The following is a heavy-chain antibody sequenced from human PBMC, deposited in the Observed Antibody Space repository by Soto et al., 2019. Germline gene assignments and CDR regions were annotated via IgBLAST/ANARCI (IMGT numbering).Heavy chain of an antibody. D-gene: IGHD3-9*01. Sequence: PGESLKISCHCSGSTFSNFWIGWVRPLPGQGLEWMGIIYPGDHETRYSPSFLGKVTISAETSINTAYLQWSSLEASDSAFYFCALCRYSSPYFLHCGHAALFSVSS. J-gene: IGHJ4*01. CDR3: ALCRYSSPYFLH. V-gene: IGHV5-51*01. CDR2: IYPGDHET. CDR1: GSTFSNFW.